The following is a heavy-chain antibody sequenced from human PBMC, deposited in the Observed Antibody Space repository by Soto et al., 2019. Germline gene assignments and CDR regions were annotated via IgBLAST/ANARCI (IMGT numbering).Heavy chain of an antibody. D-gene: IGHD2-2*01. Sequence: EVQLLESGGGLAQPGGSLRLSCAASGFTFSNYAMSWVRQAPGKGLEWVSTISGNGGRTYYADSVKGRFTISRDNSKNTLYLQMNSLRAEDTAVYYCAKKNMDCSSNSCYEGGTGIGYYYYMDVWGKGTTVTVSS. CDR2: ISGNGGRT. V-gene: IGHV3-23*01. CDR3: AKKNMDCSSNSCYEGGTGIGYYYYMDV. J-gene: IGHJ6*03. CDR1: GFTFSNYA.